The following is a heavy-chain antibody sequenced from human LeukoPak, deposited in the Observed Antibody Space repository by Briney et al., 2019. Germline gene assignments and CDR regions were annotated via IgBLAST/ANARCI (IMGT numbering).Heavy chain of an antibody. J-gene: IGHJ4*02. CDR2: ISAYNGNT. V-gene: IGHV1-18*01. D-gene: IGHD3-10*01. Sequence: ASVKVSCKASGYTFTSYAMHWVRQAPGQRLEWMGWISAYNGNTNYAQKLQGRVTMTTDTSTSTAYMELRSLRSDDTAVYYCARDPGSGSSRLFDYWGQGTLVTVSS. CDR1: GYTFTSYA. CDR3: ARDPGSGSSRLFDY.